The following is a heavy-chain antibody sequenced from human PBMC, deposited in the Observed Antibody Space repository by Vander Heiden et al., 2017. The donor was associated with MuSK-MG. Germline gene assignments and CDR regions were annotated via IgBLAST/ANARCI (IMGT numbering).Heavy chain of an antibody. CDR1: GDSVSRNSAA. D-gene: IGHD6-13*01. J-gene: IGHJ2*01. V-gene: IGHV6-1*01. Sequence: QVQLQQSGPGLVKPSQTLSLTCAISGDSVSRNSAAWNWIRQSPSRGLEWLGRTYYRSKWYNDYAVSVKSRITINPDTSKNQFSLQLNSVTPEDTAVYYCARGVRIAAAADWYFDLWGRGTLVTVSS. CDR2: TYYRSKWYN. CDR3: ARGVRIAAAADWYFDL.